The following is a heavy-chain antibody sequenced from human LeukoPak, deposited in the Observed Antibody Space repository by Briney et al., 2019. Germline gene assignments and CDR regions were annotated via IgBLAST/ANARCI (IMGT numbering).Heavy chain of an antibody. J-gene: IGHJ6*03. CDR2: IVVGSGNT. D-gene: IGHD3-10*01. Sequence: SVKVSCKASGFTFTRSAMQWVRQARGQRLEWIGWIVVGSGNTKYAQKFQERVTITRDMSTSTAYMELSSLRSEDTAVYYCAASGYGFGELPSYFHYYMDVWGTGTTVTISS. CDR1: GFTFTRSA. CDR3: AASGYGFGELPSYFHYYMDV. V-gene: IGHV1-58*02.